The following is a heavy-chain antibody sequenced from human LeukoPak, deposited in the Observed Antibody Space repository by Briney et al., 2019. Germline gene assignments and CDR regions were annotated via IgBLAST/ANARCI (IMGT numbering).Heavy chain of an antibody. CDR2: ISGGGEST. D-gene: IGHD7-27*01. CDR1: GFTFTNYA. CDR3: AREHWDFDY. J-gene: IGHJ4*02. Sequence: PGGSLRLSCAASGFTFTNYAMTWVRRAPGKGLEWVSEISGGGESTYYGDSVKGRFTISRDNSKNTLYLQMNSLRAGDTAIYYCAREHWDFDYWGQGTLVTDSS. V-gene: IGHV3-23*01.